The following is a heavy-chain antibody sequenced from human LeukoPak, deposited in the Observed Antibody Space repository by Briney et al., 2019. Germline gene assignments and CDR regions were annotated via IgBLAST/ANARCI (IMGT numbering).Heavy chain of an antibody. CDR3: ARGTDNYTSTWFDP. Sequence: SETLSLTCTVSGGSISSYYWSWIRQPPGKGLEWIGYIYYSGSTNYNPSLKSRVTISVDTSKNQFSLKLSSVTAADTAVYYCARGTDNYTSTWFDPWGQGTLVTVSS. CDR1: GGSISSYY. V-gene: IGHV4-59*01. CDR2: IYYSGST. D-gene: IGHD3-3*01. J-gene: IGHJ5*02.